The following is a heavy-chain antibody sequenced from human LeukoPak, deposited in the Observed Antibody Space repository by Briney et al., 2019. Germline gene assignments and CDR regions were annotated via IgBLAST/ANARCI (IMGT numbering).Heavy chain of an antibody. Sequence: GGSLRLSCAASGFTFSSYSMNWVRQAPGKGLEWVSYITSSSDTIYYADSVKGRFTISRDNAQNSLYLQMSSLRAEDTAVYCCAKSGQSVGYDFWSGKPDYYFDYWGQGTLVSVSS. CDR3: AKSGQSVGYDFWSGKPDYYFDY. V-gene: IGHV3-48*04. D-gene: IGHD3-3*01. CDR2: ITSSSDTI. J-gene: IGHJ4*02. CDR1: GFTFSSYS.